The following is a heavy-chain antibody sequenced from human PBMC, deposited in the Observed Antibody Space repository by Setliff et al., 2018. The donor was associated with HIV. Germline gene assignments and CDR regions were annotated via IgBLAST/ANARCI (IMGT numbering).Heavy chain of an antibody. J-gene: IGHJ4*02. Sequence: PSETLSLTCTVSDSSTYYWSWIRQPAGKGLEWIGCVSSRGDTNYNPSLKSRVTMSVDTSKNQFSLKLTSVTASDTAVYYCARAAAGNTGPFDLWGQGSPVTVSS. CDR3: ARAAAGNTGPFDL. CDR2: VSSRGDT. CDR1: DSSTYY. D-gene: IGHD4-17*01. V-gene: IGHV4-4*07.